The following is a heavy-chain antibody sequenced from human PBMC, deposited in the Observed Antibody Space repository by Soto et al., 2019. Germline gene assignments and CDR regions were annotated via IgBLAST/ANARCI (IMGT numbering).Heavy chain of an antibody. CDR2: ISGSGGST. V-gene: IGHV3-23*01. CDR3: AKDLIVVVIAICVY. J-gene: IGHJ4*02. D-gene: IGHD2-21*01. CDR1: GFTFSSYA. Sequence: EVQLLESGGGLVQPGGSLRLSCAASGFTFSSYAMSWVRQAPGKGLEWVSGISGSGGSTYYADSVKGRFTISRDNSKNTLYLQMNSLRAEDTAVYYCAKDLIVVVIAICVYWGQGTLVTVSS.